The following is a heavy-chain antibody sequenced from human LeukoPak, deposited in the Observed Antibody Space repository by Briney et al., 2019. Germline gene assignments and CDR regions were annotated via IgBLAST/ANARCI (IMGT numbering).Heavy chain of an antibody. D-gene: IGHD5-18*01. CDR1: GGTFSSYA. V-gene: IGHV1-69*13. CDR2: IIPIFGTA. Sequence: ASVKVSCKASGGTFSSYAISWVRQAPGQGLEWMGGIIPIFGTANYAQKFQGRVTITADESTSTAYMELSSLRSEDTAVYYCAREPRIQLWLPQDYYYYGMDVWGQGTTVTASS. J-gene: IGHJ6*02. CDR3: AREPRIQLWLPQDYYYYGMDV.